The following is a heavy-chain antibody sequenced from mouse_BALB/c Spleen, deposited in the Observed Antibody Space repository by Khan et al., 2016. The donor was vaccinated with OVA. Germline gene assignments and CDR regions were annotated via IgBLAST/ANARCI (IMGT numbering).Heavy chain of an antibody. Sequence: QVQLKESGAELMKPGASVKISCKATGYTFSSYWIEWVKQRPGHGLEWIGEILPGSGRNNYNEKFKGKATFNADTSSHTAYMQLSNLTSDDSAVYYCARGNYYGSSSWFGYWGQGTLVTVSA. D-gene: IGHD1-1*01. V-gene: IGHV1-9*01. CDR2: ILPGSGRN. J-gene: IGHJ3*01. CDR3: ARGNYYGSSSWFGY. CDR1: GYTFSSYW.